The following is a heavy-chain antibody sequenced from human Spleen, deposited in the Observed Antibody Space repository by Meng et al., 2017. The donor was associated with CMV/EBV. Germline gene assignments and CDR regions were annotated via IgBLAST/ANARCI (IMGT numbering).Heavy chain of an antibody. J-gene: IGHJ5*02. V-gene: IGHV3-21*01. CDR1: GFTFSDHY. D-gene: IGHD2-2*01. CDR2: ISSSSSYI. CDR3: ARRGYCSSTSCLSGWFDP. Sequence: GGSLRLSCAASGFTFSDHYMDWVRQAPGKGLEWVSSISSSSSYIYYADSVKGRFTISRDNAKNSLYLQMNSLRAEDTAVYYCARRGYCSSTSCLSGWFDPWGQGTLVTVSS.